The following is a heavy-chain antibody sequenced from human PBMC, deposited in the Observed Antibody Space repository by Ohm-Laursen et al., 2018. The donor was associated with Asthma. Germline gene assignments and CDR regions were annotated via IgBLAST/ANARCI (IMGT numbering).Heavy chain of an antibody. Sequence: VASVKVSCKASGGTFSSYAISWVRQAPGQGLEWMGGIIPIFGTANYAQKFQGRVTMTRDTSTSTVYMELSSLRSEDTAVYYCARVSYYYDSSGYYFNGWFDPWGQGTLVTVSS. D-gene: IGHD3-22*01. CDR1: GGTFSSYA. CDR3: ARVSYYYDSSGYYFNGWFDP. V-gene: IGHV1-69*05. CDR2: IIPIFGTA. J-gene: IGHJ5*02.